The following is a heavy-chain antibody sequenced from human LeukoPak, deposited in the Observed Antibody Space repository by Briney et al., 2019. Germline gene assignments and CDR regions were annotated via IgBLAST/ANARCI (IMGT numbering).Heavy chain of an antibody. V-gene: IGHV3-66*01. D-gene: IGHD3-16*01. J-gene: IGHJ4*02. CDR2: FYSGGST. Sequence: GGSLRLSCAASGFTVSSNYMSWVRQAPGKGLEWVSVFYSGGSTYYADSVKGRFTISRDNSKNTLYLQMNSLRAEDTAVYYCARGGGPYYFDYWGQGTLLTVSS. CDR3: ARGGGPYYFDY. CDR1: GFTVSSNY.